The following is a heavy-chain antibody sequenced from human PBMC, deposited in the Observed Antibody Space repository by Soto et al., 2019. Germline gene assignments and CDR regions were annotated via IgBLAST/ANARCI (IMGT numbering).Heavy chain of an antibody. Sequence: PGESLKISCKGSGYSLAGYWITWVRQKPGKGLEWMGRIDPSDSQTYYSPSFRGHVTISVTKSITTVFLQWSSLRASDTAMYYCARQIYDSDTGPNIKYHFDSWGQGTPVTVSS. CDR2: IDPSDSQT. CDR1: GYSLAGYW. V-gene: IGHV5-10-1*01. J-gene: IGHJ4*02. D-gene: IGHD3-22*01. CDR3: ARQIYDSDTGPNIKYHFDS.